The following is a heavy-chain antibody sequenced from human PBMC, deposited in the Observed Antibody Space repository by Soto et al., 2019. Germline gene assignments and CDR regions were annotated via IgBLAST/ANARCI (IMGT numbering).Heavy chain of an antibody. Sequence: SVKVSCKASGGTFSSYAISWVRQAPGQGLEWMGGIIPIFGTANYAQKFQGRVTITADKSTSTAYMELSSLRSEDTAVYYCARAAYDSSGYYYDSRSYYYYGMDVWGQGTTVTVPS. CDR3: ARAAYDSSGYYYDSRSYYYYGMDV. CDR1: GGTFSSYA. D-gene: IGHD3-22*01. CDR2: IIPIFGTA. V-gene: IGHV1-69*06. J-gene: IGHJ6*02.